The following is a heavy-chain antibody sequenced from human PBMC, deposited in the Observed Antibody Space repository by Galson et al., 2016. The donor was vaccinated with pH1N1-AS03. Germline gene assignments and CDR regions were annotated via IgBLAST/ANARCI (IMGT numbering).Heavy chain of an antibody. J-gene: IGHJ4*02. CDR2: VYNNGNV. CDR1: GTSVTTYY. Sequence: TLSLTCTVSGTSVTTYYWSWVRQPAGKGLEWIGRVYNNGNVNYNPSFKNRVTMSVDTSKNQLSLEVSFATAAATAVYYCARDHYCGTDCYYYFENWGQGALVIVS. V-gene: IGHV4-4*07. CDR3: ARDHYCGTDCYYYFEN. D-gene: IGHD2-21*02.